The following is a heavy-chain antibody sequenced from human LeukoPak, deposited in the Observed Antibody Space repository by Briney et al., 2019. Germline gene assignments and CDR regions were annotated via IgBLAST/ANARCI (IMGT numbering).Heavy chain of an antibody. CDR1: GGSISSYY. CDR3: ARGYSYGSRDFDY. D-gene: IGHD5-18*01. CDR2: IYYSGST. V-gene: IGHV4-59*01. J-gene: IGHJ4*02. Sequence: PSETLSLTCTVSGGSISSYYWSWIRQPPGKGLEWIGYIYYSGSTNYNPSLKSRVTISVDTSKNQFSLKLSSVTAADTAVYYCARGYSYGSRDFDYWGQGTLVTVSS.